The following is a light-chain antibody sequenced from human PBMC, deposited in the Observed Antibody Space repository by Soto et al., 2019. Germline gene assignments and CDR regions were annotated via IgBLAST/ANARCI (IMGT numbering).Light chain of an antibody. V-gene: IGKV1-5*03. CDR1: QSIGDS. CDR3: QQYHTYSLT. CDR2: RAS. Sequence: DVQMTQSPSTVSAFIGDRVTITCRARQSIGDSLAWYQHKPGKGPKVLIYRASSLKRGVPSRLSGSGAGTDFTLTISGLQPDDFGTYYCQQYHTYSLTFGQGTRVEIK. J-gene: IGKJ1*01.